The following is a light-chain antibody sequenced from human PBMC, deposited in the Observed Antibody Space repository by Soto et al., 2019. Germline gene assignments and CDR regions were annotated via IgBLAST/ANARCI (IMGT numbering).Light chain of an antibody. CDR2: EVS. J-gene: IGLJ1*01. V-gene: IGLV2-14*01. CDR3: FSYTSSGPYV. CDR1: SSDVGNYKY. Sequence: QSALTQPASVSGSPGQSITISCTGTSSDVGNYKYVSWYQQHPGKAPQLLIYEVSNRPSEVSNRFSGSKSGNTASLTISGLQAEEETDYYCFSYTSSGPYVFGPGTTLTVL.